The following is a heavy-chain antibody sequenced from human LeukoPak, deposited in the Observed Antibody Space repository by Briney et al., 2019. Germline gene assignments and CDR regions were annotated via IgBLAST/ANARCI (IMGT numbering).Heavy chain of an antibody. V-gene: IGHV4-39*01. J-gene: IGHJ3*02. CDR2: IYYSGST. CDR1: GGSISSSDYY. Sequence: PSETLSLTCTVSGGSISSSDYYWGWIRQLPGKGLEWIGSIYYSGSTYYNPSLKSRVTISVDTSKNQLSLKLSSGTAADTAVYYCARLEDRITIFGDAFDIWGQGTMVTVSS. D-gene: IGHD3-3*01. CDR3: ARLEDRITIFGDAFDI.